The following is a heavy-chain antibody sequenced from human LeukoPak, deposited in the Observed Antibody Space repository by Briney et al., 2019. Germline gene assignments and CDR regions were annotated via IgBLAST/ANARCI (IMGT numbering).Heavy chain of an antibody. J-gene: IGHJ4*02. V-gene: IGHV1-69*13. D-gene: IGHD3-22*01. CDR3: ARGGSYYYDSSGYYLLDY. CDR1: GGTFSSYA. Sequence: ASVKVSCKPSGGTFSSYAISWVRQAPGQGLEWMGGIIPIFGTTNYAQKSQGRVTITADESTSTAYMELSSLRSEDTAVYYCARGGSYYYDSSGYYLLDYWGQGTLVTVSS. CDR2: IIPIFGTT.